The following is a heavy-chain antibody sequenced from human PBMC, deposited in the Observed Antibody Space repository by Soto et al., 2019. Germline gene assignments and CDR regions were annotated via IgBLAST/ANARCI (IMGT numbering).Heavy chain of an antibody. Sequence: SLRLSCAASGFTFNSFGIHWVRQAPGKGLEWVALISYDGSNKYHADSVKGRFTISRDNSKNTVYLQMNSLRAEDTAMYYCAKDQTPDYYDSSGYPVYWGQGTLVTVSS. CDR3: AKDQTPDYYDSSGYPVY. D-gene: IGHD3-22*01. V-gene: IGHV3-30*18. J-gene: IGHJ4*02. CDR1: GFTFNSFG. CDR2: ISYDGSNK.